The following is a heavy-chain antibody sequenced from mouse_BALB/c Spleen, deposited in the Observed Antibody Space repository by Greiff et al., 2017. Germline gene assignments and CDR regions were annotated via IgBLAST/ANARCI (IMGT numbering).Heavy chain of an antibody. D-gene: IGHD1-1*02. CDR2: IDPSDSET. CDR1: GYSFTSYW. Sequence: QVQLKESGPQLVRPGASVKISCKASGYSFTSYWMHWVKQRPGQCLEWIGMIDPSDSETRLNQKFKDKATLTVDKSSSTAYMQLSSPTSEDSAVYYCARIDVVDWYFDVWGAGTTVTVSS. J-gene: IGHJ1*01. CDR3: ARIDVVDWYFDV. V-gene: IGHV1S126*01.